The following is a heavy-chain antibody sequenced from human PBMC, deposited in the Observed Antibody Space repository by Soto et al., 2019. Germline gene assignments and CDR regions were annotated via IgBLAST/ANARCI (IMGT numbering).Heavy chain of an antibody. CDR2: IYYSGST. V-gene: IGHV4-39*01. CDR1: GGSISSSSYY. Sequence: SETLSLTCTVSGGSISSSSYYWGWIRQPPGKGLEWIGSIYYSGSTYYNPSLKSRVTISVDTSKNQFSLKLSSVTAADTAVYYCAVKTTVTTRGYYFDYWGQGTLVTVSS. CDR3: AVKTTVTTRGYYFDY. J-gene: IGHJ4*02. D-gene: IGHD4-17*01.